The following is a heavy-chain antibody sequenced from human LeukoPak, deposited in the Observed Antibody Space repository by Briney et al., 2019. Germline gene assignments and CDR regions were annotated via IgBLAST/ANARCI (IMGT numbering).Heavy chain of an antibody. Sequence: GESLKISCKGSGYSFTSYWISWVRQMPGKGLEWMGIIYPGDSDTRYSPSFQGQVTISADKSISTAYLQWSSLKASDTAMYYCARSSIGYYYYYYMDVWGKGTTVTVSS. V-gene: IGHV5-51*01. CDR3: ARSSIGYYYYYYMDV. D-gene: IGHD6-6*01. CDR2: IYPGDSDT. CDR1: GYSFTSYW. J-gene: IGHJ6*03.